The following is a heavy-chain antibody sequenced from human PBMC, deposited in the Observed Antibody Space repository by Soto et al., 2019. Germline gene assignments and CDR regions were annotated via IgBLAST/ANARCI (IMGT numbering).Heavy chain of an antibody. CDR3: ASRNSVAGTLDDY. CDR1: GFTFSSYS. J-gene: IGHJ4*02. CDR2: ISSSSSYI. Sequence: GGSLRLSCAASGFTFSSYSMNWVRQAPGKGLEWVSSISSSSSYIYYADSVKGRFTIPRDNAKNSLYLQMNSLRAEDTAVYYCASRNSVAGTLDDYWGQGTLVTVSS. D-gene: IGHD6-19*01. V-gene: IGHV3-21*01.